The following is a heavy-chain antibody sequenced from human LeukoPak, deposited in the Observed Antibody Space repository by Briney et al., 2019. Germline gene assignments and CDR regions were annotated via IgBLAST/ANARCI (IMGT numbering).Heavy chain of an antibody. CDR2: LLYDGNTK. Sequence: GGSLRLSCAASGFRLSNYGMHWVRQAPGKGLEWVAALLYDGNTKHYADSVKGRFTISRDISKNTFYLQMNSLTAEDTAVYYCARDHRPEIQYYYMDVWGKGTTVAVSS. CDR1: GFRLSNYG. CDR3: ARDHRPEIQYYYMDV. J-gene: IGHJ6*03. D-gene: IGHD1-14*01. V-gene: IGHV3-33*01.